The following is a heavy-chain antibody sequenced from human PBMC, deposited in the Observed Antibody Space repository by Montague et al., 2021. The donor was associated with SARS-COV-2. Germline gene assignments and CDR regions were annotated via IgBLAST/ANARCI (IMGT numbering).Heavy chain of an antibody. Sequence: SETLSLTCTVSVGSTSNYYWTWIRQPPGKGLEWIGYIYDSGSANYNPSLKSRSTISVDTSNNQFSLRLSSVTAADTAVYYCARAYCGGDCHVGPWGQGILVTVST. CDR3: ARAYCGGDCHVGP. V-gene: IGHV4-59*01. CDR1: VGSTSNYY. J-gene: IGHJ5*02. CDR2: IYDSGSA. D-gene: IGHD2-21*02.